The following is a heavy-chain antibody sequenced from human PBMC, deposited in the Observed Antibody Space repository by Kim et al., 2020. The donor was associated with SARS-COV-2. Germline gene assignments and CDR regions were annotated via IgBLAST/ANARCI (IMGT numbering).Heavy chain of an antibody. CDR2: IIPIFGTA. D-gene: IGHD3-22*01. Sequence: SVKVSCKASGGTFSSYAISWVRQAPGQGLERMGGIIPIFGTANYAQKFQGRVTITADESTSTAYMELSSLRSEDTAVYYCARTYSYHSSGYYPDYWGQGTLVTVSS. CDR1: GGTFSSYA. CDR3: ARTYSYHSSGYYPDY. V-gene: IGHV1-69*13. J-gene: IGHJ4*02.